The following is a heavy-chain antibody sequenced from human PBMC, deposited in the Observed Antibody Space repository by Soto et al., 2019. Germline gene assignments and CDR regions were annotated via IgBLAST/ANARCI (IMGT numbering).Heavy chain of an antibody. V-gene: IGHV3-48*02. D-gene: IGHD2-15*01. J-gene: IGHJ4*02. Sequence: PGGSLRLSCVASGLTLSSNSMNWVRQAPGKGLEWVAYISISSSTIYYADSVKGRFTISRDNAKNSLFLQMNSLRDEDTALYFCANLGVVAAQEALADDDYWGQGTLVTVSS. CDR2: ISISSSTI. CDR3: ANLGVVAAQEALADDDY. CDR1: GLTLSSNS.